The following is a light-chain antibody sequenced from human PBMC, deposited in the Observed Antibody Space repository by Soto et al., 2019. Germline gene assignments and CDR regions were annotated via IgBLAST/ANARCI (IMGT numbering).Light chain of an antibody. Sequence: DIQMAKSLSTLSGSVGEGVTISCRASQTISSWLAWYQQKPGKAHKLLIYKASTLKSGVPSRFSGSGSGTEFTLTISSLQPDDFATYYCQHYNSYSEAFGQGTKVDIK. CDR3: QHYNSYSEA. V-gene: IGKV1-5*03. J-gene: IGKJ1*01. CDR2: KAS. CDR1: QTISSW.